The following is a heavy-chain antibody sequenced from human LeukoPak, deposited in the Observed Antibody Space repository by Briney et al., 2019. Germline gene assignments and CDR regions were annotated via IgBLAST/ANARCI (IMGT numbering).Heavy chain of an antibody. J-gene: IGHJ4*02. Sequence: ASVKVSCKASGYTFTSYDINWVRQATGQGLEWWGWMNPNSGNTGYAQKFQGRVTITRNTSISTAYMELSSLRSEDTAVYYCATHGYSELRYFDWSTNEWGQGTLVTVSS. CDR2: MNPNSGNT. CDR1: GYTFTSYD. V-gene: IGHV1-8*03. D-gene: IGHD3-9*01. CDR3: ATHGYSELRYFDWSTNE.